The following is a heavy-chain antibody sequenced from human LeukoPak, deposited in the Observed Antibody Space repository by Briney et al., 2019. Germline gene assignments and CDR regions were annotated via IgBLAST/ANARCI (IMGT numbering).Heavy chain of an antibody. CDR3: ATDGRKDQLLRSYYYYGMDV. D-gene: IGHD2-2*01. CDR1: GGTFSSYA. V-gene: IGHV1-69*04. Sequence: SVKVSCKASGGTFSSYAISWVRQAPGQGLEWMGRIIPILGIANYAQKFQGRVTMTEDTSTDTAYMELSSLRSEDTAVYYCATDGRKDQLLRSYYYYGMDVWGQGTTVTVSS. CDR2: IIPILGIA. J-gene: IGHJ6*02.